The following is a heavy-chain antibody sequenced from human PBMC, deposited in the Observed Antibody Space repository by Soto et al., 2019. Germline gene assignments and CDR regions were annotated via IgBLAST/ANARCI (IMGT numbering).Heavy chain of an antibody. V-gene: IGHV3-23*01. CDR1: GFTFSSYA. CDR2: ISGSGGST. D-gene: IGHD2-15*01. Sequence: EVQLLESGGGLVQPGGSLRLSCAASGFTFSSYAMSWVRQAPGKGLEWVSAISGSGGSTYYADSVKGRFTISRDNSKNTLYLQMNSMIAEDTAVYYCAKGGGLAQTWDPWGQGTLVTVSS. J-gene: IGHJ5*02. CDR3: AKGGGLAQTWDP.